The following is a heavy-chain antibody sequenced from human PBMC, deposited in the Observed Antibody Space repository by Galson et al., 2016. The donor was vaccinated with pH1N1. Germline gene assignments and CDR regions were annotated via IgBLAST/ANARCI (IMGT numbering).Heavy chain of an antibody. CDR1: GYTLIVHY. Sequence: SVKVSCKASGYTLIVHYMHWVRQAPGHGLEWMGWINPNSGGTHYAQNFQGRVTLTRDTSINTAYMELSSLTSGDTAVYYCATGSGNSWFDPWGQGTLFTVSS. J-gene: IGHJ5*02. V-gene: IGHV1-2*02. D-gene: IGHD3-10*01. CDR3: ATGSGNSWFDP. CDR2: INPNSGGT.